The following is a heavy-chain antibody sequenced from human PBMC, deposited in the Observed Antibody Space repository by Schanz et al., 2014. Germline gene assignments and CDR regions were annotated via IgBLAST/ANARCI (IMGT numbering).Heavy chain of an antibody. J-gene: IGHJ4*02. D-gene: IGHD1-20*01. Sequence: EARLVDSGGGLVQSGRSLRLSCAASGFTFDDFAMHWVRQGPGKGLEWVSGISGNSGNIDYADSVKGRFTISRDNAKNFLYLQMNSLRPEDTAFYYCAKGQITGTTGYFDGWGQGTLVTVSS. V-gene: IGHV3-9*01. CDR3: AKGQITGTTGYFDG. CDR1: GFTFDDFA. CDR2: ISGNSGNI.